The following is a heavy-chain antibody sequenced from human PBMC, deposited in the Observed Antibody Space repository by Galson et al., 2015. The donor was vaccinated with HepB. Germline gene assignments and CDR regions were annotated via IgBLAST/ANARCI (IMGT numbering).Heavy chain of an antibody. Sequence: SLRLSCAASGFTFSSYAMHWVRQAPGKGLEWVAVISYDGSNKYYADSVKGRFTISRDNSKNTLYLQMNSLRAEDTAVYYCARVPDPTYYDILTGYRAGGAFDIWGQGTMVTVSS. CDR2: ISYDGSNK. V-gene: IGHV3-30*04. CDR1: GFTFSSYA. D-gene: IGHD3-9*01. CDR3: ARVPDPTYYDILTGYRAGGAFDI. J-gene: IGHJ3*02.